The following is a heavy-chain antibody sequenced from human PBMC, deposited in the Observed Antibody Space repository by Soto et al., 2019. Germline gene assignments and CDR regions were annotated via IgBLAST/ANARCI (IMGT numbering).Heavy chain of an antibody. D-gene: IGHD3-22*01. V-gene: IGHV3-53*01. J-gene: IGHJ4*02. CDR3: ARDFVTMIVGNFWDY. CDR1: GFTVSSSNY. Sequence: GGSLRLSCVVSGFTVSSSNYMSWVRQAPGKGLEWVSVIYTGGTTYYADSVKGRFTISRDNSKNTLYLQMNSLRAEDTAVYYCARDFVTMIVGNFWDYWGQGTLVTVSS. CDR2: IYTGGTT.